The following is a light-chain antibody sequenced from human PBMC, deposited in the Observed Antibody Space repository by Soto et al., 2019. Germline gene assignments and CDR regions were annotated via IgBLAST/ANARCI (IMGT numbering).Light chain of an antibody. CDR3: AAWDDSRSGRYV. J-gene: IGLJ1*01. CDR2: RNN. Sequence: QPVLTQTPSASGTPGQRVTISCSGSSSNIGSNYVYWYQQLPGTAPKLLIHRNNQRPSGVPDRFSGSKSGTSASLAISGLRSEDEADYYCAAWDDSRSGRYVFGTGTKLTVL. V-gene: IGLV1-47*01. CDR1: SSNIGSNY.